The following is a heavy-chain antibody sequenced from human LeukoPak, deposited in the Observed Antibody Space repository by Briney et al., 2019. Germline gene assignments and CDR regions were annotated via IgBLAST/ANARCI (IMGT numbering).Heavy chain of an antibody. Sequence: ASVKVSCKASGGTFSSYAISWVRQAPGQGLEWMGWIGAYNGNTNYAQKLQGRVTMTTDTSTSTAYMELRSLRSDDTAVYYCARDAVGGWLSPGDYWGQGTLVTVSS. V-gene: IGHV1-18*01. CDR2: IGAYNGNT. J-gene: IGHJ4*02. CDR1: GGTFSSYA. D-gene: IGHD6-19*01. CDR3: ARDAVGGWLSPGDY.